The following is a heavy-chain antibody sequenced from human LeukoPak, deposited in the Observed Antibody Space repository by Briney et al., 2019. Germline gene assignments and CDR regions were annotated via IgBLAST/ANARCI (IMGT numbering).Heavy chain of an antibody. CDR3: VRHVYYMDV. J-gene: IGHJ6*03. CDR2: IFTNGST. V-gene: IGHV3-66*04. CDR1: GFTVSSVY. Sequence: GGSLRLSCAASGFTVSSVYMSWVRQAPGKGLEWVAVIFTNGSTHYADSVKGRFTISRDNSKNTLYLQMNSLRVDDTAVYYCVRHVYYMDVWGKGTTVTISS.